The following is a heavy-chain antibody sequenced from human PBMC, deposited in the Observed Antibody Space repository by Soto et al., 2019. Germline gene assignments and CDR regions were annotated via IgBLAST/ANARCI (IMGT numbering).Heavy chain of an antibody. J-gene: IGHJ3*02. CDR1: GGSVSSVNYY. CDR2: IYYSGST. CDR3: ARSWYDAFDI. D-gene: IGHD2-15*01. Sequence: SETLSLTCTVSGGSVSSVNYYWSWIRQPPGKGLEWIGYIYYSGSTNYNPSLKSRVTISVETSKNQFSLKLRSVTAADTAVYYCARSWYDAFDIWGQGTMVTVSS. V-gene: IGHV4-61*01.